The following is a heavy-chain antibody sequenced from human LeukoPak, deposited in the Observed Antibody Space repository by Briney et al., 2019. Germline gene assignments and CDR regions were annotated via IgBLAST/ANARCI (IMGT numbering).Heavy chain of an antibody. Sequence: GRSLRLSCAASGFTFSKYGMHWVRQAPGKGLEWVAVISFDGSDKYSADSVKGRFTLSRDNSKNTLYLQMNSLRAEDTAVYYCAKFESLAAAGTFDYWGQGTLVTVSS. CDR3: AKFESLAAAGTFDY. J-gene: IGHJ4*02. CDR2: ISFDGSDK. D-gene: IGHD6-13*01. V-gene: IGHV3-30*18. CDR1: GFTFSKYG.